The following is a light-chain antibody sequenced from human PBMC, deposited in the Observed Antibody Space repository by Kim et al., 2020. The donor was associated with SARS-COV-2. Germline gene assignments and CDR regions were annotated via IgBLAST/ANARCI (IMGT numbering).Light chain of an antibody. Sequence: DIQMTQSPSTLSASVGDRVTITCRASQSISRWLAWYLQKPGKAPKLLIYDTSSFESGVPSRFSGSGSGTEFTLTISSLQPDDFATYYCQQYNISPWTFGQGTKVDIK. J-gene: IGKJ1*01. V-gene: IGKV1-5*01. CDR1: QSISRW. CDR2: DTS. CDR3: QQYNISPWT.